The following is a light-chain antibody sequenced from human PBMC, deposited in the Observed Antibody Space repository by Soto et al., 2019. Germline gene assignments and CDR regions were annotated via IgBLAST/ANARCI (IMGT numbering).Light chain of an antibody. CDR2: DAS. V-gene: IGKV3-15*01. Sequence: EMVMTQSPATLSVSPGESATLSCRASQSVSSNLAWHQQKPGQAPRILMYDASTRATGISARFSGSGSGTEFTLTISSLESEDSAVYYCQQYSSWPPWTFGQGTKVDIK. CDR1: QSVSSN. CDR3: QQYSSWPPWT. J-gene: IGKJ1*01.